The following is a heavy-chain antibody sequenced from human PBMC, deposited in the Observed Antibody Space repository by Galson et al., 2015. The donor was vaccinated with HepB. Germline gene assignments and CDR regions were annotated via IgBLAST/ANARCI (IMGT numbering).Heavy chain of an antibody. J-gene: IGHJ5*01. CDR1: GFTFSTYG. CDR2: IWYDGTNK. D-gene: IGHD6-19*01. V-gene: IGHV3-33*01. CDR3: ATELRHNNGLFALDT. Sequence: SLRLSCAASGFTFSTYGLHWVRQAPGKGLEWVSVIWYDGTNKYYADSVKGRFNISRDNSKSTLYLQMNSLIAEDTAGYYCATELRHNNGLFALDTWGQGTLVTVSS.